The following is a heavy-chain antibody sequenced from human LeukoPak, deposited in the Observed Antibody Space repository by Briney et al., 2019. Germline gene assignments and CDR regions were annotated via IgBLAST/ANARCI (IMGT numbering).Heavy chain of an antibody. D-gene: IGHD3-22*01. J-gene: IGHJ5*02. CDR3: ARHPSNYFDSSGYFGCFDP. CDR2: INPSGGST. V-gene: IGHV1-46*01. CDR1: GYTFTSYG. Sequence: ASVKVSCKASGYTFTSYGISWVRQAPGQGLEWMGIINPSGGSTTYAQKFQGRVSMTRDTSTSTFYMELSSLRSEDTAVYYCARHPSNYFDSSGYFGCFDPWGQGTLVTVSS.